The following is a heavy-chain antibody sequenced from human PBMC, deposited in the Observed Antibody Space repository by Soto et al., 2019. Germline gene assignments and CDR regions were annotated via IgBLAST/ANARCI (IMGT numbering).Heavy chain of an antibody. D-gene: IGHD6-19*01. J-gene: IGHJ6*02. Sequence: QVQLVQSGAEVKKPGASVKVSCKASGYTFTSYGISWVRQAPGQGLEWMGWISAYNGNTNYAQKLQGRVTMTTETSTITAYMELRSLRSDDTVVYYCARMHPPQWLPGGDYYDMDVWGQGTTVTVSS. CDR1: GYTFTSYG. CDR2: ISAYNGNT. V-gene: IGHV1-18*01. CDR3: ARMHPPQWLPGGDYYDMDV.